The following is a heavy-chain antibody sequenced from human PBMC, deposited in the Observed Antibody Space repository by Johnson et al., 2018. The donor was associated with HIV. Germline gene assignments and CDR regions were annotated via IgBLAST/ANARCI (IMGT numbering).Heavy chain of an antibody. Sequence: EVQLVESGGGVVQPGRSLRLPCPASGFTFSSFWMSWVRQPPGKGLGWVPNLTQVGSENSYVASVRARFTISRDNAKNSLYLQMNSLRAEDTAVYYCARVRWELPDDAFDIWGQGTMVTVSS. J-gene: IGHJ3*02. CDR3: ARVRWELPDDAFDI. V-gene: IGHV3-7*01. CDR2: LTQVGSEN. CDR1: GFTFSSFW. D-gene: IGHD1-26*01.